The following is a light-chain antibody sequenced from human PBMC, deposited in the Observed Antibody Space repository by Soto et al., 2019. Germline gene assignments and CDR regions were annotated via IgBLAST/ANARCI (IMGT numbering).Light chain of an antibody. CDR1: QNLLHSNGYNY. CDR3: MQSLQAPLT. CDR2: LGS. Sequence: DIVMTQSPLSLPVTPGEPASISCRSSQNLLHSNGYNYLDWYLQKPGQSPQLLIFLGSNRAYGGPDRFSGSVSGTEFTLKISGVEAEDVGVYYCMQSLQAPLTFGGGTKVESK. V-gene: IGKV2-28*01. J-gene: IGKJ4*01.